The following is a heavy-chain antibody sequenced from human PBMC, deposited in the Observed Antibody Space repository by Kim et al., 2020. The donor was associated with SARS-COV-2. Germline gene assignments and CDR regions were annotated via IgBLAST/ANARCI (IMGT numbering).Heavy chain of an antibody. D-gene: IGHD1-26*01. V-gene: IGHV3-48*03. CDR3: ASWGAYYYYYMDV. CDR1: GFTFSSYE. CDR2: ISSSGSTI. Sequence: GGSLRLSCAASGFTFSSYEMNWVRQAPGKGLEWVSYISSSGSTIYYADSVKGRFTISRDNAKNSLYLQMNSLRAEDTAVYYCASWGAYYYYYMDVWGKGTTVTVSS. J-gene: IGHJ6*03.